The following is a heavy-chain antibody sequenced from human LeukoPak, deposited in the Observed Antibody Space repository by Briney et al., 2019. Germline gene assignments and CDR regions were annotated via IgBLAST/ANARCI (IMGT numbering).Heavy chain of an antibody. Sequence: SETLSLTCSVSDGSINSYYWNWIRRPPGKGLEWIGYIYYNGNTNYNPSLKSRVTISVDTSKNQFSLKLSSVTAADTAVYYCARATTVTGYYYGMDVWGQGTTVTVSS. V-gene: IGHV4-59*01. CDR2: IYYNGNT. CDR3: ARATTVTGYYYGMDV. CDR1: DGSINSYY. J-gene: IGHJ6*02. D-gene: IGHD4-11*01.